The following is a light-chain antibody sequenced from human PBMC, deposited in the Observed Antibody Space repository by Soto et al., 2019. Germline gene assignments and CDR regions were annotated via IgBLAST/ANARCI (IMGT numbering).Light chain of an antibody. CDR1: QSISSW. CDR3: QHFNTFPYT. V-gene: IGKV1-5*01. J-gene: IGKJ2*01. Sequence: DFQMTQSPSTLSASVGDRVTITCRASQSISSWLAWYQQKPGKPPNLLIYDASNLERGVPSRFSGSGSGTEFTLTISSLQPDDFATYYCQHFNTFPYTFGPGTKVEIK. CDR2: DAS.